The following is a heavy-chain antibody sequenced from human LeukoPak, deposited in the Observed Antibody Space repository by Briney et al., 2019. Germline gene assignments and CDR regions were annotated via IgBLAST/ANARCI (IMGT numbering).Heavy chain of an antibody. V-gene: IGHV4-59*12. CDR3: ARRPAYYYYYYMDV. Sequence: PSETLSLTCTVSGGSISSYYWSWIRQPPGKGLEWIGYIYYSGSTNYNPSLKSRVTISVDTSKNQFSLKLSSVTAADTAVYYCARRPAYYYYYYMDVWGKGTTVTVSS. CDR2: IYYSGST. J-gene: IGHJ6*03. CDR1: GGSISSYY.